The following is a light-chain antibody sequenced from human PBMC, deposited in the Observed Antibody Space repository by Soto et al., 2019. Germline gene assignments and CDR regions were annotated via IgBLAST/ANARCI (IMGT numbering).Light chain of an antibody. CDR3: AAWDDSLNGVI. J-gene: IGLJ2*01. V-gene: IGLV1-44*01. CDR2: NNN. Sequence: QSVLTQPPSVSGTPGQGVTISCSGSSSNIGGNTVSWYQQFPGTAPKLLVYNNNQRPSGVPDRFSGSKSGTSASLAISGLQSEDETNYDCAAWDDSLNGVIFGGGTKLTVL. CDR1: SSNIGGNT.